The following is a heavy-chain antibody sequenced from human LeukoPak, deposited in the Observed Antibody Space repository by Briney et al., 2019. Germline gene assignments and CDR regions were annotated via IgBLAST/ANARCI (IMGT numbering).Heavy chain of an antibody. V-gene: IGHV4-59*08. Sequence: SETPSLTCTVSGGSMSPYHWGWIRQPPGMGLEWTGYIYYSGSTNYNPSLKSRVTISVDTSKNQFSLKLSSVTAADTAIYYCARAVSGRFDYWGQGTLVTVSS. CDR1: GGSMSPYH. D-gene: IGHD6-19*01. CDR2: IYYSGST. CDR3: ARAVSGRFDY. J-gene: IGHJ4*02.